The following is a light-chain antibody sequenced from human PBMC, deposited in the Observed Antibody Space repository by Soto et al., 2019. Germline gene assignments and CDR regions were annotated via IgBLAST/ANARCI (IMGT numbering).Light chain of an antibody. V-gene: IGKV4-1*01. J-gene: IGKJ2*01. CDR2: WAS. Sequence: DIVMTQSPDSLAVSLGERATINCKSSQSVLQSADNMNRLTWYQQKPGQPPRLLIYWASFRESGVPDRFSGSGSGTDFTLTISSLQAEDVAVYYCQQYYSSPFTFGQGTKLEIK. CDR1: QSVLQSADNMNR. CDR3: QQYYSSPFT.